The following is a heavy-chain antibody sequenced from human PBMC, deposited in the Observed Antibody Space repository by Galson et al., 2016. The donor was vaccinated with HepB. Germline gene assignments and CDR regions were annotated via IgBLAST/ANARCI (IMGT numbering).Heavy chain of an antibody. CDR1: GFTVRYNY. D-gene: IGHD2-21*01. CDR2: IYSAGKT. J-gene: IGHJ3*02. CDR3: ANIGDFNI. Sequence: SLRLSCAASGFTVRYNYITWVRQPPGKGLEWVSLIYSAGKTYYADSVKGRFTISRNHSKNTAYLQMNSLRANDTAMYYCANIGDFNIWGQGTMVTVSS. V-gene: IGHV3-53*01.